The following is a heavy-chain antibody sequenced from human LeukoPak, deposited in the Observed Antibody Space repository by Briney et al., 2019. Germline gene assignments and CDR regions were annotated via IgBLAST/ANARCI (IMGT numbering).Heavy chain of an antibody. D-gene: IGHD3-22*01. CDR3: ARAAPCYYDSSGYLPVDY. Sequence: SEPLSFTCTVSGGSISSGGYYWSWIRQHPGKGLEWIGYSYYSGITCYNPSLKSRVTISVDTSKNQFSLKRSSVTAADTAVYYCARAAPCYYDSSGYLPVDYWGQGTLVTVSS. CDR2: SYYSGIT. J-gene: IGHJ4*02. CDR1: GGSISSGGYY. V-gene: IGHV4-31*03.